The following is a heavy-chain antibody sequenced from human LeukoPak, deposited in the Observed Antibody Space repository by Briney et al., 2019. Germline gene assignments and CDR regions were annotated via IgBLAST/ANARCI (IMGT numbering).Heavy chain of an antibody. CDR1: GFTFSSYA. Sequence: GGSLRLSCAASGFTFSSYAMSWVRRAPGKGLEWVSAISGSGGSTYYADSVKGRFTISRDNSKNTLYLQMNSLRAEDTAVYYCATERTYYDFWSGYPKGSWFDPWGQGTLVTVSS. CDR2: ISGSGGST. V-gene: IGHV3-23*01. D-gene: IGHD3-3*01. CDR3: ATERTYYDFWSGYPKGSWFDP. J-gene: IGHJ5*02.